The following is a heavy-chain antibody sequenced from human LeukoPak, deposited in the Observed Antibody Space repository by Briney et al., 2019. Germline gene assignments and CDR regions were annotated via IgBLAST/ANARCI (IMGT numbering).Heavy chain of an antibody. J-gene: IGHJ5*02. CDR2: IKYGGTNK. D-gene: IGHD3-10*01. CDR3: AKCDDYYGLPFDP. CDR1: GFTFRGYG. V-gene: IGHV3-30*02. Sequence: PGGSLRLSCAASGFTFRGYGMSWVRQAPGEGLEWVAFIKYGGTNKYYADSVKGRFTISRDNSKNTLHLQMNSLRADDTALYYCAKCDDYYGLPFDPWGQGTLVIVSS.